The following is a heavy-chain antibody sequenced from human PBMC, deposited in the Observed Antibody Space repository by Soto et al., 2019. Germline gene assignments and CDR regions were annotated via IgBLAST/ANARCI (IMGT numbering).Heavy chain of an antibody. CDR2: MNPNSGNT. CDR3: ARTLRKYSSSSALSY. Sequence: QVQLVQSGAEVKKPGASVKVSCKASGYTFTSYDINWVRQATGQGLERMGWMNPNSGNTGYAQKFQGRVTMTRNTSISTAYMELSRLRSEDTAVYYCARTLRKYSSSSALSYWGQGTLVTVSS. J-gene: IGHJ4*02. D-gene: IGHD6-6*01. CDR1: GYTFTSYD. V-gene: IGHV1-8*01.